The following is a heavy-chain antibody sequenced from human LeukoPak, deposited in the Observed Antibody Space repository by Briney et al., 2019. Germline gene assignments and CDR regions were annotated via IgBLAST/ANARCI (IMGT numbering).Heavy chain of an antibody. V-gene: IGHV3-74*01. CDR2: IDSDGSTT. D-gene: IGHD3-22*01. CDR3: ARGHHYYDSSAYYY. J-gene: IGHJ4*02. CDR1: GFTFISYW. Sequence: GGSLRLSCAASGFTFISYWMHWVRQAPGKGLVWVSRIDSDGSTTSYAASVKGRFTISRDTAKNTLYLQMNSLRAEDTAVYYCARGHHYYDSSAYYYWGQGTLVTVSS.